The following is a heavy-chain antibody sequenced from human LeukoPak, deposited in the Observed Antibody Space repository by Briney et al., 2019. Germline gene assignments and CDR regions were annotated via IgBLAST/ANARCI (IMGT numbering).Heavy chain of an antibody. CDR1: GYTFTSCY. D-gene: IGHD2-21*02. J-gene: IGHJ4*02. V-gene: IGHV1-46*01. CDR3: ARDFPIVVVTGGDY. CDR2: INPSGGST. Sequence: ASVKVSCKASGYTFTSCYVHWVRQAPGQGLEWMGIINPSGGSTSYAQKFQGRVTMTRDTSISTAYMELSRLRSDDTAVYYCARDFPIVVVTGGDYWGQGTLVTVSS.